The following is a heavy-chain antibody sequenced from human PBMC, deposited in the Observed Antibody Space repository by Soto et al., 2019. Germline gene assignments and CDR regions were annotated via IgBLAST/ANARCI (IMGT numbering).Heavy chain of an antibody. CDR3: AKKLTRTGRTLTLDY. J-gene: IGHJ4*02. CDR1: GFTFNNYA. D-gene: IGHD3-9*01. V-gene: IGHV3-23*01. Sequence: GGSLRLSCAASGFTFNNYAMTWVRQAPGKGLEWVSAITDNGDYTSYADSVRGRFTISRDNSKNTLYLQMTSLRAEDSAIYFCAKKLTRTGRTLTLDYWGQGTLVTVSS. CDR2: ITDNGDYT.